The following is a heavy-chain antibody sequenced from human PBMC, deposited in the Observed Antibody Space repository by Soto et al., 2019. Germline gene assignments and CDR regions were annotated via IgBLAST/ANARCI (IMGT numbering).Heavy chain of an antibody. V-gene: IGHV1-69*04. Sequence: GASVKVSCKASGGTFSSYTISWVRQAPGQGLEWMGRIIPILGIANYAQKFQGRVTITADKSTSTAYMELSSLRSEDTAVYYCARDGLLYGDYNQDAFDIWGQGTMVTVSS. D-gene: IGHD4-17*01. CDR3: ARDGLLYGDYNQDAFDI. CDR1: GGTFSSYT. CDR2: IIPILGIA. J-gene: IGHJ3*02.